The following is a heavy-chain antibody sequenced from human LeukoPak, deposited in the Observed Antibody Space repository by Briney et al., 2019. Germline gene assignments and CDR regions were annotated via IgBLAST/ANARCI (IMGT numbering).Heavy chain of an antibody. D-gene: IGHD4-17*01. J-gene: IGHJ6*02. V-gene: IGHV1-69*04. CDR3: ARDEKYGDYVVSSHYYHGKDV. Sequence: SVKVSCTASGGTFSSYTISWVRQAPGQGLEWMGRIIPILGIANYAQKFQGRVTITADKSTGTAYMELSSLRSEDTAVYYCARDEKYGDYVVSSHYYHGKDVWGQGTTVTVSS. CDR2: IIPILGIA. CDR1: GGTFSSYT.